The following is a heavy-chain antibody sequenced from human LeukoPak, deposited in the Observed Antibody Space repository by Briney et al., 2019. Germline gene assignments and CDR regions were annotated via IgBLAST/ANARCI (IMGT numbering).Heavy chain of an antibody. CDR3: ARYCSGGSCLHAFDI. D-gene: IGHD2-15*01. J-gene: IGHJ3*02. CDR1: GYTFTSYA. Sequence: GASVKVSCKASGYTFTSYAMNWVRQAPGQGLEWMGWINTNTGNPTYAQGFTGRFVFSLDASVSTAYLQISSLKAEDTAVYYCARYCSGGSCLHAFDIWGQGTMVTVSS. CDR2: INTNTGNP. V-gene: IGHV7-4-1*02.